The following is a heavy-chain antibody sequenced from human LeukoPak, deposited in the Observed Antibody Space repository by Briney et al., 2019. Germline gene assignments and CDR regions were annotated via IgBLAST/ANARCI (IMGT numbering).Heavy chain of an antibody. J-gene: IGHJ5*02. Sequence: SETLSLTCTVSGGSISSYYWSWIRQPPGKGLEWIGYISYSGSTNYNPSLKSRVTISVDTSKNQFSLKLTSVTAADTAVYYCARHSICFDPWGQGTLVTVSS. CDR3: ARHSICFDP. V-gene: IGHV4-59*08. CDR2: ISYSGST. CDR1: GGSISSYY.